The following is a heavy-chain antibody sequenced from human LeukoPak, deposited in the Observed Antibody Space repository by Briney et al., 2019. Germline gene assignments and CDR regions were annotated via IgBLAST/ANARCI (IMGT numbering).Heavy chain of an antibody. V-gene: IGHV4-59*01. Sequence: SETLSLTCTVSGGSISSYYWSWIRQPPGKGLEWIGYIYYSGSTNYNPSLKSRVTISVDTSKNQFSLKLSSVTAADTAVYYCARVGYLYGMDVWGQGTTVTASS. J-gene: IGHJ6*02. CDR3: ARVGYLYGMDV. CDR1: GGSISSYY. D-gene: IGHD5-18*01. CDR2: IYYSGST.